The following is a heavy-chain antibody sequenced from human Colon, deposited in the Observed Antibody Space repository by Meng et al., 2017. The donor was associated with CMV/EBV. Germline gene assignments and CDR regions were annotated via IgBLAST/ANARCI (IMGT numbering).Heavy chain of an antibody. J-gene: IGHJ4*02. CDR1: GFTFRSYA. CDR2: ISGNGGNI. Sequence: GESLKISCAASGFTFRSYAMSWVRQAPGKGLEWVSSISGNGGNIYYADSVRGLFTISRDNSKNTVYLQMNSLRAEDTAVYYCARGSDFWSGYLNYWGQGTLVTVSS. D-gene: IGHD3-3*01. CDR3: ARGSDFWSGYLNY. V-gene: IGHV3-23*01.